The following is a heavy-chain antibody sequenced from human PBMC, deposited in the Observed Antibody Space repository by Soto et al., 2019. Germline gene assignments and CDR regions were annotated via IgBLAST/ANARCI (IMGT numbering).Heavy chain of an antibody. V-gene: IGHV6-1*01. CDR2: TYYRSKWYN. Sequence: SQTLSLTFAISGDSVSTNSASWTCIRQSPSRGLEWLGRTYYRSKWYNDYAISVKTRMTITPDTSKNQFSLQLNSVTPEDTAVYFCARDRGGSYGDWFDPWGQGTLVTVSS. CDR3: ARDRGGSYGDWFDP. D-gene: IGHD1-26*01. J-gene: IGHJ5*02. CDR1: GDSVSTNSAS.